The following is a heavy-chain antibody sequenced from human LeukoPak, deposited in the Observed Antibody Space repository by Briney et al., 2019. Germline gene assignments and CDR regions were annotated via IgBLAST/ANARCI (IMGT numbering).Heavy chain of an antibody. CDR3: ASIAGGITMVRGVQGWFDP. CDR1: GGTFSSYA. J-gene: IGHJ5*02. CDR2: IIPILGIA. V-gene: IGHV1-69*04. Sequence: SVKVSCKASGGTFSSYAISWVRQAPGQGLEWMGRIIPILGIADYAQKFQGRVTITADKSTSTAYMELSSLRSEDTAVYYCASIAGGITMVRGVQGWFDPWGQGTLVTVSS. D-gene: IGHD3-10*01.